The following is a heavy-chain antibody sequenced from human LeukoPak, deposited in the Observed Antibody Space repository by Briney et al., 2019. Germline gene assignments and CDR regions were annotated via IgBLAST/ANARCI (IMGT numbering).Heavy chain of an antibody. CDR3: VKDREMGSGWAYFQH. Sequence: GSLRLSCAASGFSFSSYGMHWVRQAPGKGLEYVSAIGRNGDSTYYADSVKGRFTISRDNSKNTLYLQMSSLRPEDTAVYYCVKDREMGSGWAYFQHWGQGTLVTVSS. V-gene: IGHV3-64D*06. CDR2: IGRNGDST. J-gene: IGHJ1*01. D-gene: IGHD6-19*01. CDR1: GFSFSSYG.